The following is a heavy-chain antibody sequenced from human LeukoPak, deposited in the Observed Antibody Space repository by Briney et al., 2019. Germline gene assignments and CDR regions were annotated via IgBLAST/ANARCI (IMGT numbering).Heavy chain of an antibody. CDR3: ARDRIAAAGDFDY. D-gene: IGHD6-13*01. CDR2: IIPIFGTA. V-gene: IGHV1-69*05. Sequence: SVKVSCKASGGTFCSYAISWVRQAPGQGLEWMGRIIPIFGTANYAQKLQGRVTITTDESTSTAYMELSSLRSEDTAEYYCARDRIAAAGDFDYWGQGTLVTVSS. J-gene: IGHJ4*02. CDR1: GGTFCSYA.